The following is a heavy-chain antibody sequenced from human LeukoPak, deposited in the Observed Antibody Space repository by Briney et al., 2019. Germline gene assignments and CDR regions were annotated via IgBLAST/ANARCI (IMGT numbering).Heavy chain of an antibody. J-gene: IGHJ4*02. D-gene: IGHD3-16*01. CDR1: GGSISSGDYY. CDR3: ARAENHYDYVWGSFYY. V-gene: IGHV4-30-4*01. CDR2: IYYSGCT. Sequence: SETLSLTCTVSGGSISSGDYYWSWIRQPPGKGLEWIGYIYYSGCTYYNPSLKSRVTISVDTSKNQFSLKLSSVTAADTAVYYCARAENHYDYVWGSFYYWGQGTLVTVSS.